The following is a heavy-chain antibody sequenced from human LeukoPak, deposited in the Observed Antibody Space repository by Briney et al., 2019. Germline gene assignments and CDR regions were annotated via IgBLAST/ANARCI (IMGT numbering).Heavy chain of an antibody. CDR3: ARGTTTPLNWFDP. CDR1: GFTFSSYS. V-gene: IGHV3-21*01. CDR2: ISGSSSYI. D-gene: IGHD1-1*01. J-gene: IGHJ5*02. Sequence: GGSLRLSCAASGFTFSSYSMNWVRQAPGKGLEWVSSISGSSSYIYYADSVKGRFTISRDNAKNSLYLQMNSLRAEDTAVYYCARGTTTPLNWFDPWGQGTLVTVSS.